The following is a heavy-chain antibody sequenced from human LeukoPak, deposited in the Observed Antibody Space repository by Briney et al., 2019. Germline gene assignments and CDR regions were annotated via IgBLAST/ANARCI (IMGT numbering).Heavy chain of an antibody. J-gene: IGHJ3*02. Sequence: SETLSLTCTVSGASISSYQWSWIRQPPGKGLEWIGFIFYTGSTNYNPFLKSRVTISVDTSKRQFSLKLSSVTAADTAVYYCARDLRRDGYNRGAFDIWGQGTVVTVSS. CDR3: ARDLRRDGYNRGAFDI. CDR2: IFYTGST. D-gene: IGHD5-24*01. CDR1: GASISSYQ. V-gene: IGHV4-59*01.